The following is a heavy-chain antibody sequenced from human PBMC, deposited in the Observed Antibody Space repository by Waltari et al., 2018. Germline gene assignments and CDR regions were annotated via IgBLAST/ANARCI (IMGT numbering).Heavy chain of an antibody. D-gene: IGHD3-10*01. Sequence: QVQLQQWGAGLLKPSETLSLTCTVHGGSFSGYYWSWIRQPPGKGLEWIGEINHSGSTNYYPSLESRVTVSVDTSKNQFSLKLSSVTAADTAVYYCARSKKSGGLVQGVINYYYGMDVWGQGTTVTVSS. CDR1: GGSFSGYY. CDR2: INHSGST. V-gene: IGHV4-34*01. J-gene: IGHJ6*02. CDR3: ARSKKSGGLVQGVINYYYGMDV.